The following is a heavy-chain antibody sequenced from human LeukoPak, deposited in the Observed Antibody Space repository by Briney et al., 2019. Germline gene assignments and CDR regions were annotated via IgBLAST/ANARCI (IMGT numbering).Heavy chain of an antibody. CDR3: ARSPVVAAPAYYFDY. CDR1: GGSISSGGYS. V-gene: IGHV4-30-4*07. J-gene: IGHJ4*02. D-gene: IGHD2-15*01. Sequence: PSETLSLTCAVSGGSISSGGYSWSWIRQPPGKGLEWIGYIYYSGSTYYNPSLKSRVTILVDTSKNQFSLKLSSVTAADTAVYYCARSPVVAAPAYYFDYWGQGTLVTVSS. CDR2: IYYSGST.